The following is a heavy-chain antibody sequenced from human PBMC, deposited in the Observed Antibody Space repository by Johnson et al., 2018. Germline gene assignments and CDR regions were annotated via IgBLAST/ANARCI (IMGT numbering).Heavy chain of an antibody. J-gene: IGHJ3*02. D-gene: IGHD4-17*01. CDR2: LSYDGSNK. Sequence: QVQLVESGGGVVQPGRSLRLSCAASGFTFSSYGMHWVRQAPGKGREWVAVLSYDGSNKYYADSVKGRFTISRDNSKNTLYLQMNSLRAEEPAVYYCARAGGNGDYVYAFDIWGQGTMVTVSS. CDR3: ARAGGNGDYVYAFDI. V-gene: IGHV3-30*03. CDR1: GFTFSSYG.